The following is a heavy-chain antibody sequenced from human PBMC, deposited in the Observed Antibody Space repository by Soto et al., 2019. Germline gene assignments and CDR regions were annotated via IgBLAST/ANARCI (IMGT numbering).Heavy chain of an antibody. CDR3: TTGPDIVLMVCASSDDY. Sequence: GGSLRLSCAASGFTFSNAWMNWVRQAPGKGLEWVGRIKSKTDGGTTDYAAPVKGRFTISRDDSKNTLYLQMNSLKTEDTAVYYCTTGPDIVLMVCASSDDYWGQGTLVTVSS. CDR1: GFTFSNAW. D-gene: IGHD2-8*01. J-gene: IGHJ4*02. CDR2: IKSKTDGGTT. V-gene: IGHV3-15*07.